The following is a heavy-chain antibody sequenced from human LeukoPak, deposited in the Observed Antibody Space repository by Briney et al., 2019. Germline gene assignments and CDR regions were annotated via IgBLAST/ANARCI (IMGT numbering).Heavy chain of an antibody. CDR3: AKDRMVRGVIILGSSYFDY. J-gene: IGHJ4*02. Sequence: GGSLRLSCAASGFTFSSYGMHWVRQAPGKGLEWVAFIRYDGSNKYYADSVKGRFTISRGNSKNTLYLQMNSLRAEDTAVYYCAKDRMVRGVIILGSSYFDYWGQGTLVTVSS. CDR2: IRYDGSNK. V-gene: IGHV3-30*02. D-gene: IGHD3-10*01. CDR1: GFTFSSYG.